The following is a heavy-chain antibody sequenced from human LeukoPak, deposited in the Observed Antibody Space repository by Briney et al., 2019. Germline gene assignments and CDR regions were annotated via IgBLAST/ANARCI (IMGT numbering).Heavy chain of an antibody. Sequence: GGSLRLSCAVSGFSVTNNYMSWVRQAPGKGLEWVSVFYVGGATYYADSVKGRFTISRDNSENTLYLQMKSLRAEDTAVYYCARVDGYHLFAYLGQGTLVTVSS. J-gene: IGHJ4*02. D-gene: IGHD5-24*01. V-gene: IGHV3-53*01. CDR3: ARVDGYHLFAY. CDR2: FYVGGAT. CDR1: GFSVTNNY.